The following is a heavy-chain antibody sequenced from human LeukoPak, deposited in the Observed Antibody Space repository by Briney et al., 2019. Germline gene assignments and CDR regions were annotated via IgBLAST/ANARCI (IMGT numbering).Heavy chain of an antibody. J-gene: IGHJ5*02. V-gene: IGHV5-51*01. D-gene: IGHD3-22*01. Sequence: GESLKISCKGSGYSFSSYWIGWVRQMPGKGLEWMGIIYPDDSDTKYSPSFQGQVTISADKSISTAYLQWSSLKASDTAMYYRARHGRYSSGSRWFGPWGQGTLVTVSS. CDR2: IYPDDSDT. CDR1: GYSFSSYW. CDR3: ARHGRYSSGSRWFGP.